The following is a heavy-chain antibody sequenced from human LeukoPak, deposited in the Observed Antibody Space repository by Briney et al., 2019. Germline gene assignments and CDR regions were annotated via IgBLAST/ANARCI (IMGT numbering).Heavy chain of an antibody. V-gene: IGHV3-21*01. D-gene: IGHD6-13*01. CDR3: ARGGFIAAAGYDAFDI. CDR1: GFTFSSYS. J-gene: IGHJ3*02. Sequence: GGSLRLSCAASGFTFSSYSMNWVRQAPGKGLEWVSCISSSSSYIYYADSVKGRFTISRDNAKNSLYLQMNSLRAEDTAVYYCARGGFIAAAGYDAFDIWGQGTMVTVSS. CDR2: ISSSSSYI.